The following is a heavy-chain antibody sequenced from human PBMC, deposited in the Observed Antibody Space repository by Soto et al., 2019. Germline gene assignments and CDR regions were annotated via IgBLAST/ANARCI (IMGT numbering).Heavy chain of an antibody. CDR2: ISYDGSHK. CDR1: GFTFSSYG. D-gene: IGHD3-9*01. CDR3: ARASAGYPYYFDY. Sequence: QVQLVESGGGVVQPGRSLRLSCAASGFTFSSYGMHWVRQAPGKGLAWLAVISYDGSHKYYADSVKGRLTISRDNYKNTLYLQMNSLRSEDTAVYYCARASAGYPYYFDYWGQGTLVTVAA. V-gene: IGHV3-30*03. J-gene: IGHJ4*02.